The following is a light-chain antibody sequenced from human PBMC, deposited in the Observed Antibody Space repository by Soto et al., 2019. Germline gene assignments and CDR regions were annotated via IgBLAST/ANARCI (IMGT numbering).Light chain of an antibody. CDR3: QQYNSYWT. CDR1: QSISSW. CDR2: KAF. J-gene: IGKJ1*01. V-gene: IGKV1-5*03. Sequence: DIQMTQSPSTLSASVGDRVTITCRASQSISSWLAWYQQKPGKAPKLLIYKAFSLKSGVPSSFRGSGSGTEVTLTISTLQPDDFAHYYFQQYNSYWTFGQGTKVEIK.